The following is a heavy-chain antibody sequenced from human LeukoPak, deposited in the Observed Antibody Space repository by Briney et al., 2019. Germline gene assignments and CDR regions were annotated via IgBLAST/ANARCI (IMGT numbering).Heavy chain of an antibody. CDR1: GGSISSSNW. D-gene: IGHD1-26*01. J-gene: IGHJ4*02. CDR2: IYHSGST. V-gene: IGHV4-4*02. CDR3: ATHSARIVGATRAFDY. Sequence: SGTLSLTCAVSGGSISSSNWWSWVRQPPGKGLEWIGEIYHSGSTNYNPSLKSRVTISVDTSKNQFSLKLSSVTAADTAVYYCATHSARIVGATRAFDYWGQGTLVTVSS.